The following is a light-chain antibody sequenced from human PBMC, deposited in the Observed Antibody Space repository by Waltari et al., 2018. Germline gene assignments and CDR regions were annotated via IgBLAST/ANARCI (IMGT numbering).Light chain of an antibody. CDR2: AAS. Sequence: DIQMTQSPSSLSASVGDRVTITCRTSQDISPWLAWYQHKPGKAPKLLIYAASSLQSGVPSRFSGSGSGTDFTLTISSLQPEDFATDYCQQANSFPITFGQGTRLEIK. CDR3: QQANSFPIT. CDR1: QDISPW. J-gene: IGKJ5*01. V-gene: IGKV1-12*01.